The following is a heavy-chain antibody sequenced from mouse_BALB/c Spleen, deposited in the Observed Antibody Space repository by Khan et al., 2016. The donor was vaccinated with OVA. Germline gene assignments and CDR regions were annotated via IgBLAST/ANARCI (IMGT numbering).Heavy chain of an antibody. D-gene: IGHD2-4*01. V-gene: IGHV3-8*02. CDR3: ARYDYDYDGAFAY. J-gene: IGHJ3*01. Sequence: EVQRVESGPSLVKPSQTLSLTCSVTGDSITSGYWNWIRKFPGNKLEYMGYISYSGSTYYNPSLKSRISITRDTSKNQYYLQLNSVTTEDTATYYCARYDYDYDGAFAYWGQGTLVTVS. CDR2: ISYSGST. CDR1: GDSITSGY.